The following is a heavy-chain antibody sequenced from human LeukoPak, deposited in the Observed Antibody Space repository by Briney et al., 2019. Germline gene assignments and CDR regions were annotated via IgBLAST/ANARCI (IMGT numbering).Heavy chain of an antibody. V-gene: IGHV3-7*01. CDR2: RKHEGRKK. CDR3: ARHQGRSGPETLDY. D-gene: IGHD2-15*01. J-gene: IGHJ4*02. Sequence: GGCLSISCEASGTTNHHHWMGCVRQAPGKERDKVANRKHEGRKKYSVHSVKGRFNISRDNAKISLYLQMNTLTTEDTSMYYCARHQGRSGPETLDYWGQGTLVTVSS. CDR1: GTTNHHHW.